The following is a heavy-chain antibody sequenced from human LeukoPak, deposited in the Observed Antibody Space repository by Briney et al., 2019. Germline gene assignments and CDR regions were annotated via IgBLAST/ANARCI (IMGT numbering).Heavy chain of an antibody. CDR2: MNPNSGNT. CDR1: GYTFTSYD. J-gene: IGHJ1*01. CDR3: ARVRSMVRGVISYYFQH. V-gene: IGHV1-8*01. D-gene: IGHD3-10*01. Sequence: WASVKVSCKASGYTFTSYDINWVRQATGQGLEWMGWMNPNSGNTGYAQKFQGRVTMTRNTSISTAYMELSSLRSEDTAVYYCARVRSMVRGVISYYFQHWGQGTLVTVSS.